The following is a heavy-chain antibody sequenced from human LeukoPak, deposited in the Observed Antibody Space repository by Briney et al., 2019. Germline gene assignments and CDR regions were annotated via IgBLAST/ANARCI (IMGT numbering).Heavy chain of an antibody. Sequence: ASVTVSCKASGYTFTSYDINWVRQATGQGLEWMGWMNPNSGNTGYAQKFQGRVTMTRNTSISTAYMELSSLRSEDTAVYYCARLNYYGSGSYYYSAYYYYGMDVWGQGTTVTVSS. V-gene: IGHV1-8*01. CDR1: GYTFTSYD. J-gene: IGHJ6*02. CDR3: ARLNYYGSGSYYYSAYYYYGMDV. D-gene: IGHD3-10*01. CDR2: MNPNSGNT.